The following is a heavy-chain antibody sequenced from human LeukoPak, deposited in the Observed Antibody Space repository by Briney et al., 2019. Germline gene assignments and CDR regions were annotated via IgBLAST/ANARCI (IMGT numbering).Heavy chain of an antibody. CDR2: INPSGGGT. J-gene: IGHJ4*02. Sequence: ASVTVSCKASGYTFTRYYMHWVRQAPGQGLEWMGIINPSGGGTRYGQKFQGRVTMTRDTSMSTVYMELTSLRSEDTAVYYCACGAGGFDYWGQGTLVTVSS. V-gene: IGHV1-46*01. D-gene: IGHD3-16*01. CDR3: ACGAGGFDY. CDR1: GYTFTRYY.